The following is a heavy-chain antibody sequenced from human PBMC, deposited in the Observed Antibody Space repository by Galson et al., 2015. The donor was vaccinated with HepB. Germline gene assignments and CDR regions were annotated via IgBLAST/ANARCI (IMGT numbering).Heavy chain of an antibody. CDR2: ISSSSSTI. CDR1: GFTFSSYS. D-gene: IGHD3-10*01. V-gene: IGHV3-48*02. J-gene: IGHJ5*02. CDR3: ARGGYYGSGSYLNWFDP. Sequence: SLRLSCAASGFTFSSYSMNWVRQAPGKGLEWVSYISSSSSTIYYADSVKGRFTISRDNAKNSLYLQMNSLRDEDTAVYYCARGGYYGSGSYLNWFDPWGQGTLVTVSS.